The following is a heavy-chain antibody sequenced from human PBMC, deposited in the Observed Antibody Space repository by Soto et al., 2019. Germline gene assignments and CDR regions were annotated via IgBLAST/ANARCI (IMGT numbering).Heavy chain of an antibody. CDR3: ARDAPPDDY. Sequence: HPGGSLGLSCAASGFTFSSYSMNWVRQAPGKGLEWVSYISSSSSTIYYAGSVKGRFTISRGNAKNSLYLQMNSLRAEDTAVYYSARDAPPDDYWGQGTLVTVS. CDR1: GFTFSSYS. V-gene: IGHV3-48*01. J-gene: IGHJ4*02. CDR2: ISSSSSTI.